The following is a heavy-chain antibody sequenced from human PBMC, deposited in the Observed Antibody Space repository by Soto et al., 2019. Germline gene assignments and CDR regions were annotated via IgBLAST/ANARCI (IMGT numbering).Heavy chain of an antibody. V-gene: IGHV1-3*01. D-gene: IGHD4-17*01. Sequence: ASVKVSCKASGYTFTSYAMHWVRQAPGQRLEWMGWINAGNGNTKYSQKFQGRVTITRDTSASTAYMELSSLRSEDTAVYYCARDMEYGDYFLHYGMDVWGQGTTVTV. CDR3: ARDMEYGDYFLHYGMDV. CDR1: GYTFTSYA. J-gene: IGHJ6*02. CDR2: INAGNGNT.